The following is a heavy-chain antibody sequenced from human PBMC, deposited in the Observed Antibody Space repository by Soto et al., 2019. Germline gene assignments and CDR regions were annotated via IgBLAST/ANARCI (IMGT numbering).Heavy chain of an antibody. J-gene: IGHJ6*02. CDR2: IYYSGST. V-gene: IGHV4-39*01. D-gene: IGHD1-7*01. CDR1: GGSIGSSTYS. Sequence: QLQLQESGPGLVKPSETLSLTCTVSGGSIGSSTYSLGWIRQPPGKGLEWIGTIYYSGSTFYNPSLKSRVTISVDTSKTQFSLKLRSVTAADTAVYYCARLRAQLHHTRRTFYYYGMDVWGQGTAVTVSS. CDR3: ARLRAQLHHTRRTFYYYGMDV.